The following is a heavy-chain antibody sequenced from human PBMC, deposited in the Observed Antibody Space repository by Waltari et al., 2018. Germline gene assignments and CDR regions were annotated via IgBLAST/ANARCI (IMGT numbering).Heavy chain of an antibody. CDR2: VKSEGTSN. CDR3: TRSTSISNAFNI. CDR1: GFTFIRYW. J-gene: IGHJ3*02. V-gene: IGHV3-74*01. Sequence: EVQLVESGGGLVQPGGSLRLSCSASGFTFIRYWRPWGRQGPGKGLGWASRVKSEGTSNSYADSVKGRFTISRDHAKTTLYLQMNSLRAEDTAVYYCTRSTSISNAFNIWGQGTMVTVSS. D-gene: IGHD6-6*01.